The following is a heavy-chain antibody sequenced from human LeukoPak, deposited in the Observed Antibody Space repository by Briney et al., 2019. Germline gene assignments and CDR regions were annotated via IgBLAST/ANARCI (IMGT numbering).Heavy chain of an antibody. CDR3: ARNYILSYYYYMDV. Sequence: TGGSLRLSCITSGFLFTNYGFRWVRQAPGKGLEWVSGIDWNGGSTGYADSVKGRFTISRDNAKNSLYLQMNSLRAEDTALYYCARNYILSYYYYMDVWGKGTTVTVSS. CDR1: GFLFTNYG. CDR2: IDWNGGST. D-gene: IGHD2/OR15-2a*01. V-gene: IGHV3-20*04. J-gene: IGHJ6*03.